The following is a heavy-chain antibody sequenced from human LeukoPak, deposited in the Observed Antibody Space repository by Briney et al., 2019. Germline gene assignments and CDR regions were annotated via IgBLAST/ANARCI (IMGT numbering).Heavy chain of an antibody. CDR2: ILSDGSKE. V-gene: IGHV3-33*01. Sequence: GGSLRLSCAASGFTFSSYGMHWVRQAPGKGLEWVAVILSDGSKEFYTDSVKGRFTISRDDSKNTLYLQMNSLRAEDTAVYYCVREDDRPDNGPDYWGQGTLVTVSS. CDR1: GFTFSSYG. CDR3: VREDDRPDNGPDY. D-gene: IGHD3-22*01. J-gene: IGHJ4*02.